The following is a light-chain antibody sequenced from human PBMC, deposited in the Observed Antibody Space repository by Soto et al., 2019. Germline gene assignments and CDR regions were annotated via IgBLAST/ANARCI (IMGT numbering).Light chain of an antibody. J-gene: IGLJ1*01. Sequence: QSALTQPSSVYGSPGQSITISCTGTISDIGAYNYVSWYQQYPGKAPKLMIYGVTNRPSGVSNRFSGSKTGNTASLTISGLQAEDEADYYCFSHRSGDSHVFGTGTKVTVL. CDR1: ISDIGAYNY. CDR2: GVT. V-gene: IGLV2-14*01. CDR3: FSHRSGDSHV.